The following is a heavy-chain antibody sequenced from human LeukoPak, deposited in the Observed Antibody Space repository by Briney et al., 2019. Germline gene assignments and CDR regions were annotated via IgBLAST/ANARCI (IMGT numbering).Heavy chain of an antibody. J-gene: IGHJ4*02. D-gene: IGHD3-22*01. CDR2: ISVSGERT. CDR1: GFTFSRYV. V-gene: IGHV3-23*01. CDR3: AKPLQGHDNFDY. Sequence: GGSLRLSCAASGFTFSRYVMNWLRQAPGKGLEWVSAISVSGERTYYAASVKGRFTISRDNSKKTFYLQMNSLRAEDTAVYFCAKPLQGHDNFDYWGQGTQVTVSS.